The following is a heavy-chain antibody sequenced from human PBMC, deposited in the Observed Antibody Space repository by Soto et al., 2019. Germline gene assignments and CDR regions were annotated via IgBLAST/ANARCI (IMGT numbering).Heavy chain of an antibody. D-gene: IGHD3-22*01. V-gene: IGHV1-3*01. CDR1: GYTFTSYA. CDR2: INAGNGNT. Sequence: GASVKASCKASGYTFTSYAMHCVRQAPGQRLEWMGWINAGNGNTKYSQKFQGRVTITRDTSTSTAYMELRSLRSDDTAVYYCARRAAVNYLQKPNYYDSSGYYSEPFDYWGQGTLVTVSS. J-gene: IGHJ4*02. CDR3: ARRAAVNYLQKPNYYDSSGYYSEPFDY.